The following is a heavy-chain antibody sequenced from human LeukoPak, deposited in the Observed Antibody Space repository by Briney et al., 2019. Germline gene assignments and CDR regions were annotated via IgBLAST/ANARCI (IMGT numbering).Heavy chain of an antibody. Sequence: GGSLRLSCAASGFTFSSYDMHWVRQAPGKGLEWVAVISYDGSNKYYADSVKGRFTISRDNSKNTLYLQMNSLRAEDTAVYYCAKDQAEDHFDYWGQGTLVTVSS. D-gene: IGHD6-25*01. CDR3: AKDQAEDHFDY. CDR2: ISYDGSNK. CDR1: GFTFSSYD. J-gene: IGHJ4*02. V-gene: IGHV3-30*18.